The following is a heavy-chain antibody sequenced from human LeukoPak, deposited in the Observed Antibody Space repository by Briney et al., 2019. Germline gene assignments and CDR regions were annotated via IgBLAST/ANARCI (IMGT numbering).Heavy chain of an antibody. V-gene: IGHV3-74*01. D-gene: IGHD3-10*02. Sequence: PGGSLRLSCVASGFTFSNYWIHWVRQAPGKGLVWVSRTNNDGSSTTYADFVKGRFTRSRDNAKNTLYLQMDSLRAEDTAVYYCTRSVFPYYFDCWGQGTLVTVSS. CDR1: GFTFSNYW. CDR2: TNNDGSST. CDR3: TRSVFPYYFDC. J-gene: IGHJ4*02.